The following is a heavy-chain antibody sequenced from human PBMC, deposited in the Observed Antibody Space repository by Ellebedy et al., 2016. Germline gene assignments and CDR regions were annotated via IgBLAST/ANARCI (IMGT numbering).Heavy chain of an antibody. CDR2: IFPGDSDT. J-gene: IGHJ4*02. Sequence: GESLKISCEVSGYIFTNYWIGWVRQMPGKGLEWMGVIFPGDSDTKYSPSFQGQVTISADKASNIAYLQWRSLRASDTAIYYCARLDFYGSGSYCDSWGQGTLVAVSS. D-gene: IGHD3-10*01. V-gene: IGHV5-51*01. CDR1: GYIFTNYW. CDR3: ARLDFYGSGSYCDS.